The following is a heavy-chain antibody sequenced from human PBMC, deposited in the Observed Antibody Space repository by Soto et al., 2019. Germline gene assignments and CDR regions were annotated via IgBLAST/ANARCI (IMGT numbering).Heavy chain of an antibody. V-gene: IGHV2-5*04. Sequence: SGPTLVNPTQTLTLTCTFSGFSLRTSGVGVGWIRQPPGKAPEWLALIYWNDDKRYSPSLKSRLTITKDTSKNQMVLTMTDMDPVDTGTYYCATDQLSLLNYDYWGQGTLVTVSS. D-gene: IGHD1-1*01. J-gene: IGHJ4*02. CDR2: IYWNDDK. CDR3: ATDQLSLLNYDY. CDR1: GFSLRTSGVG.